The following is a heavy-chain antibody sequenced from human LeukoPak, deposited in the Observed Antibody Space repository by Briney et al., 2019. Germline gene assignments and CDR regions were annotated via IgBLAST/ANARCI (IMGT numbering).Heavy chain of an antibody. J-gene: IGHJ4*02. CDR1: GGTFSSYA. D-gene: IGHD1-26*01. Sequence: SVKVSCKASGGTFSSYAISWVRQAPGQGLEWMGGIIPIFGTANYAQKFQGRVTITADESTSTAYMELSSLGSEDTAVYYCARDGGGSYYFFGYWGQGTLVTVSS. CDR3: ARDGGGSYYFFGY. CDR2: IIPIFGTA. V-gene: IGHV1-69*13.